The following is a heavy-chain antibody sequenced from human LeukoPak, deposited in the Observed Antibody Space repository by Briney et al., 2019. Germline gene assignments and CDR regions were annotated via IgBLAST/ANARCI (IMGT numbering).Heavy chain of an antibody. CDR3: ASQQLVRDY. Sequence: PSETLSLTCTVSGGSISSSSYYWGWIRQPPGKGLEWIGSIYYSGNTYYNPSLKSRVTISVDTSKNQFSLKLSSVTAADTAVYYCASQQLVRDYWGQGTLVTVSS. CDR2: IYYSGNT. CDR1: GGSISSSSYY. J-gene: IGHJ4*02. V-gene: IGHV4-39*01. D-gene: IGHD6-13*01.